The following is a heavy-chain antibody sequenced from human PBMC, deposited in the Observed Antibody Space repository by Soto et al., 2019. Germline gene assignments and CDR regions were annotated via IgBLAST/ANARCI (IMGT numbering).Heavy chain of an antibody. V-gene: IGHV1-3*01. CDR2: INAGNGNT. CDR3: ARDLWCSSTSCYGRIPEERYYGMDV. CDR1: GYTFTSYA. J-gene: IGHJ6*02. D-gene: IGHD2-2*01. Sequence: GASVKVSCKASGYTFTSYAMHWVRQAPGQRLEWMGWINAGNGNTKYSQKFQGRVTITRDTSASTAYMELSSLRSEDTAVYYCARDLWCSSTSCYGRIPEERYYGMDVWGQGTTVTVSS.